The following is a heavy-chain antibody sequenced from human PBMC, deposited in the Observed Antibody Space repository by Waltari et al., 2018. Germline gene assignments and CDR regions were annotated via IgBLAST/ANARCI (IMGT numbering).Heavy chain of an antibody. Sequence: QVQLVESGGGVVQPGRSLRLSCAASGFTFSSYAMPWVRRAPGKVLEWVAVISYDVSNKYYADSVKGRFTISRDNSKNTLYLQMNSLRAEDTAVYYCARDGYSGYDPPDYWGQGTLVTVSS. J-gene: IGHJ4*02. V-gene: IGHV3-30-3*01. D-gene: IGHD5-12*01. CDR2: ISYDVSNK. CDR1: GFTFSSYA. CDR3: ARDGYSGYDPPDY.